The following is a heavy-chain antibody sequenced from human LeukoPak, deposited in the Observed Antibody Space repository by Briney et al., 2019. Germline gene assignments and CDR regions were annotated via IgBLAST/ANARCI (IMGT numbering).Heavy chain of an antibody. J-gene: IGHJ4*02. Sequence: SETLSLTCTVSGGSVSFYYWSWIRQPPGKGLEWIGYIYYSGSTNYNPSLKSRVTISVDTSKNQFSLKLSSVTAADTAVYYCARLGAGPTYYDFWSGYSSFYFDYWGQGTLVTVSS. CDR2: IYYSGST. CDR1: GGSVSFYY. D-gene: IGHD3-3*01. CDR3: ARLGAGPTYYDFWSGYSSFYFDY. V-gene: IGHV4-59*08.